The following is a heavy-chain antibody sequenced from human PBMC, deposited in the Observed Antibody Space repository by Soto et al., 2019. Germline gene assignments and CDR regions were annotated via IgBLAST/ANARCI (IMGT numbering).Heavy chain of an antibody. Sequence: GGSLRLSCAASGFTFSSYAMSWVRQAPGKGLEWVSHISGTSVYIHYADSVKGRFTISRDNAKNSVYLQMDSLRVEDTAVYYCAREGALKLFSSWGQGALVTVSS. CDR3: AREGALKLFSS. J-gene: IGHJ5*02. D-gene: IGHD2-21*01. CDR2: ISGTSVYI. CDR1: GFTFSSYA. V-gene: IGHV3-21*04.